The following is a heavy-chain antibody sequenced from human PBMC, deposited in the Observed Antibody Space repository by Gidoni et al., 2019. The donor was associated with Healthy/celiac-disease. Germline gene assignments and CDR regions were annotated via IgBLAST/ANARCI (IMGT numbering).Heavy chain of an antibody. CDR2: IYPGDSDT. CDR3: ASGLRNDVFDY. CDR1: GYSFTTYW. Sequence: EVQLVQSGAEVTKPGESLKISCTASGYSFTTYWIGWVRQMPGNGLAWMEIIYPGDSDTGYSPSFQGQVTISADKSISTAYLRWSSRKASDTAMYYCASGLRNDVFDYWGQGTLVTVSS. J-gene: IGHJ4*02. D-gene: IGHD1-1*01. V-gene: IGHV5-51*01.